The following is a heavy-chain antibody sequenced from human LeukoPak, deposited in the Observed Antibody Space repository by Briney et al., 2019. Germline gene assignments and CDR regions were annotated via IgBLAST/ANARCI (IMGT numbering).Heavy chain of an antibody. V-gene: IGHV3-23*01. CDR2: ISGSGDSS. Sequence: GGSLRLSCTASGFTFSNYVMTWVRQAPGKGLEWVSVISGSGDSSDYADSVKGRFTISRDTSKNTLYLHMNNLRADDTAVYYCAKASRRVLDFDYWGQGTLVTVSS. CDR3: AKASRRVLDFDY. D-gene: IGHD4/OR15-4a*01. J-gene: IGHJ4*02. CDR1: GFTFSNYV.